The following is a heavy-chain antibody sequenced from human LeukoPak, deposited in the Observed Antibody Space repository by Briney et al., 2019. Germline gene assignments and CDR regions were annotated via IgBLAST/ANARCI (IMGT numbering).Heavy chain of an antibody. CDR2: ISTSSSYI. D-gene: IGHD6-13*01. CDR3: ARAAIAAARIYYYMDV. Sequence: GGSLRLSCGASGFTFSSYSMNWVRQAPGKGLEWVSFISTSSSYIHNADSVKGRFTISRDNAENSLYLQMNSLRAEDTAVYYCARAAIAAARIYYYMDVWGKGTTVTVSS. V-gene: IGHV3-21*01. J-gene: IGHJ6*03. CDR1: GFTFSSYS.